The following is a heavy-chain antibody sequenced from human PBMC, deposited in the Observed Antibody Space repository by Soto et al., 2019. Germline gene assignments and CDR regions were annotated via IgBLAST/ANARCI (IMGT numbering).Heavy chain of an antibody. J-gene: IGHJ3*02. CDR1: GFSLDTRTAG. CDR3: ANIMITYGGVIGLDAFDI. V-gene: IGHV2-5*02. D-gene: IGHD3-16*02. Sequence: QITLKESGPTLVEPTQTLPLTWTFSGFSLDTRTAGVGWIRQPPGKALEWVAIIYWDNDKRYRPSLRRRLAIDKDTAKNHVVLTRPALEHVDTGTYYCANIMITYGGVIGLDAFDIWGQGTMVTVSS. CDR2: IYWDNDK.